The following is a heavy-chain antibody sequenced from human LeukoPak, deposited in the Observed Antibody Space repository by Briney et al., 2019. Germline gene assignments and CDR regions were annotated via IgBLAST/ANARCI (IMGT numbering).Heavy chain of an antibody. J-gene: IGHJ4*02. Sequence: WASVKVSCKASGYTFTGYYMHWVRQAPGQGLEWMGWINPNSGGTNYAQKFQGRVTMTRDTSINTAYMELSRLRSDDTAVYYCARDIPPRYGGNSYWGQGTLVTVSS. CDR3: ARDIPPRYGGNSY. D-gene: IGHD4-23*01. V-gene: IGHV1-2*02. CDR2: INPNSGGT. CDR1: GYTFTGYY.